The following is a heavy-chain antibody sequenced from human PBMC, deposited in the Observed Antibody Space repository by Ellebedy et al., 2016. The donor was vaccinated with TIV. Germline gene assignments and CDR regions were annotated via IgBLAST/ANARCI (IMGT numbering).Heavy chain of an antibody. J-gene: IGHJ5*02. V-gene: IGHV4-34*01. CDR3: ARVTPARPGDWLDP. CDR2: INHRGST. Sequence: MPSETLSLTCAVYGGSFSGYYWSWIRQPPGKGLECIGEINHRGSTNYNPSLNSRVTISLDTSKNQFSLKLSLVTAADTAVYYCARVTPARPGDWLDPWGQGTLVTVSS. D-gene: IGHD1-14*01. CDR1: GGSFSGYY.